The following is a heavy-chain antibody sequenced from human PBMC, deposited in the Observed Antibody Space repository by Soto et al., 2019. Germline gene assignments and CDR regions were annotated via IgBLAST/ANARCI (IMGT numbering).Heavy chain of an antibody. Sequence: KASETLSLTCTVSGGSISSGGYYWSWIRQHPGKGLEWIGYIYYSGSTYYNPSLKSRVTISVDTSKNQFSLKLSSVTAADTAVYYCASEAMVRGYYYGMDVWGQGTTVTVSS. CDR2: IYYSGST. V-gene: IGHV4-31*03. CDR1: GGSISSGGYY. CDR3: ASEAMVRGYYYGMDV. J-gene: IGHJ6*02. D-gene: IGHD3-10*01.